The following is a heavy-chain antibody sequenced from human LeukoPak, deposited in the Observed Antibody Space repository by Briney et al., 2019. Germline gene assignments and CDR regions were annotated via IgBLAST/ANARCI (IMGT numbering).Heavy chain of an antibody. CDR3: AKDSGWDTMVRGHYDD. CDR1: GFTFSNYA. J-gene: IGHJ4*02. CDR2: ISGSGGST. Sequence: GGSLRLSCAASGFTFSNYAMNWVRQAPGKGLEWVSVISGSGGSTYYADSVKGRFTISRDNSKNTLYLQMNSLRAEDTAVYYCAKDSGWDTMVRGHYDDWGQGTLVIVSS. V-gene: IGHV3-23*01. D-gene: IGHD3-10*01.